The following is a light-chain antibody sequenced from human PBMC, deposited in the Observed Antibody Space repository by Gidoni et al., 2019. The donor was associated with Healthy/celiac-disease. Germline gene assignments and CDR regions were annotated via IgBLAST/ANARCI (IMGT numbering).Light chain of an antibody. CDR1: QSISSY. V-gene: IGKV1-39*01. J-gene: IGKJ4*01. CDR3: QQSYSTLPLT. Sequence: IQMTQSPSSLSASVGDRVTITCRASQSISSYLNWYQQKPGKAPKLLIYAASSLQSGVPSRFSGSGSGTDFTLTISSLQTEDFATYYWQQSYSTLPLTFGGGTKVEIK. CDR2: AAS.